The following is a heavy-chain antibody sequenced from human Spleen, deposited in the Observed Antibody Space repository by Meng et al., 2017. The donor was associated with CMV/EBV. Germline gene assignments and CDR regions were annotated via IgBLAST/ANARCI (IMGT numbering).Heavy chain of an antibody. CDR3: ASFGRDGYNLPRY. CDR1: GFTFSNAW. J-gene: IGHJ4*02. Sequence: GGSLRLSCAASGFTFSNAWMSWVRQAPGKGLEWVGRIKSKTDGGTTDYAAPVKGRFTISRDDSENTLYLQMNSLKASDTAMYYCASFGRDGYNLPRYWGQGTLVTVS. V-gene: IGHV3-15*01. D-gene: IGHD5-24*01. CDR2: IKSKTDGGTT.